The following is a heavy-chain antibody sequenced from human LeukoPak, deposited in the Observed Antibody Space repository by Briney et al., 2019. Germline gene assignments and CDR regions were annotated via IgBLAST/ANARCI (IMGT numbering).Heavy chain of an antibody. J-gene: IGHJ6*03. CDR3: ARDPYSGTYGDTYYYYMDV. D-gene: IGHD1-26*01. Sequence: KPGGSLRLSCAASGFTFSDYCMSWIRQAPGKGLEWVSYISSSGSTIYYADSVKGRFTISRDNAKNSLYLQMNSLRAEDTAVYYCARDPYSGTYGDTYYYYMDVWGKGTTVTISS. V-gene: IGHV3-11*04. CDR1: GFTFSDYC. CDR2: ISSSGSTI.